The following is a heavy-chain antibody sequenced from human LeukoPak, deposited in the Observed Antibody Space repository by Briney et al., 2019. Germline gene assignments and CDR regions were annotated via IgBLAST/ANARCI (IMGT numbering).Heavy chain of an antibody. CDR3: TTETGTAGELDY. J-gene: IGHJ4*02. D-gene: IGHD1-1*01. V-gene: IGHV3-15*01. CDR2: IKNKTDGGTI. Sequence: KSGGSLRLSCAASGFTFSNAWLNWVRQAPGKGLEWLGRIKNKTDGGTIDYAAPVKDRFTISRGDSKNTLYLQMDSLKTEDTAVYYCTTETGTAGELDYWGQGTLVTVSS. CDR1: GFTFSNAW.